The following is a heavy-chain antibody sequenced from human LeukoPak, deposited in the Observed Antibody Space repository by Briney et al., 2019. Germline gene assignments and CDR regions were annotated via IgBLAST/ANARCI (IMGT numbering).Heavy chain of an antibody. CDR3: ARAGYDTSGFWYFDL. J-gene: IGHJ2*01. D-gene: IGHD3-22*01. CDR2: MYYSGST. V-gene: IGHV4-59*01. CDR1: GGSISNYY. Sequence: PSETLSLTCSVSGGSISNYYWSWIRQPPGKGLEWIGSMYYSGSTNYNPSLKSRATISEDTSKKQFSLKLSTVTAADTAVYYCARAGYDTSGFWYFDLWGRGTLVTVSS.